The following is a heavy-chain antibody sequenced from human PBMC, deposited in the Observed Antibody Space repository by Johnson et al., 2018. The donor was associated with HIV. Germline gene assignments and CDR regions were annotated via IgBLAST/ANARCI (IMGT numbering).Heavy chain of an antibody. Sequence: QVQLVESGGGVVQPGGSLRLSCAASGFTFSSYDMHWVRQATGKGLEWVSAISGSGGSTYYADSVKGRFTISRDNSKNTLYLQMNSLRAEDTAVYYCAKAGQMVAATSAFDIWGQGTMVTVSS. CDR2: ISGSGGST. CDR3: AKAGQMVAATSAFDI. D-gene: IGHD2-15*01. J-gene: IGHJ3*02. CDR1: GFTFSSYD. V-gene: IGHV3-NL1*01.